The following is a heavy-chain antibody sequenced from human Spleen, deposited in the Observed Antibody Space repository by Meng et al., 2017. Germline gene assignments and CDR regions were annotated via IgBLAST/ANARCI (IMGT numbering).Heavy chain of an antibody. CDR2: ISSSGSTI. Sequence: GESLKISCAASGFTFSSYEMNWVRQAPGKGLEWVSYISSSGSTIYYADSVKGRFTISRDNAKNSLYLQMNSLRAEDTAVYYCAREAVVSSSWYGSVFDYWGQGTLVTVSS. CDR1: GFTFSSYE. D-gene: IGHD6-13*01. CDR3: AREAVVSSSWYGSVFDY. J-gene: IGHJ4*02. V-gene: IGHV3-48*03.